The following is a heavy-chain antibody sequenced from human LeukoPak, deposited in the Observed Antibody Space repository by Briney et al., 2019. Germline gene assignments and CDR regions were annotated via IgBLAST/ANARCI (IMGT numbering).Heavy chain of an antibody. D-gene: IGHD3-9*01. CDR3: ARRRSLRYFDWFPFDY. CDR1: GGSFSGYY. J-gene: IGHJ4*02. CDR2: INHSGST. V-gene: IGHV4-34*01. Sequence: SETLSLTCAVYGGSFSGYYWGWIRQPPGKGLEWIGEINHSGSTNYNPPLKSRVTISVDTSKNQFSLKLSSVTAADTAVYYCARRRSLRYFDWFPFDYWGQGTLVTVSS.